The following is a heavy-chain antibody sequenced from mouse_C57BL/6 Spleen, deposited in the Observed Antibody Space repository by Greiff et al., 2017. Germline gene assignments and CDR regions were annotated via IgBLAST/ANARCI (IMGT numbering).Heavy chain of an antibody. Sequence: EVQLVESGPGLVKPSQSLSLTCSVTGYSITSGYYWNWIRQFPGNKLEWMGYISYDGSNNYNPSLKNRISITRDTSKNQFFLKLNSVTTEDTATYYCARDLYDYDLFFAYWGQGTLVTVSA. CDR1: GYSITSGYY. J-gene: IGHJ3*01. CDR2: ISYDGSN. V-gene: IGHV3-6*01. CDR3: ARDLYDYDLFFAY. D-gene: IGHD2-4*01.